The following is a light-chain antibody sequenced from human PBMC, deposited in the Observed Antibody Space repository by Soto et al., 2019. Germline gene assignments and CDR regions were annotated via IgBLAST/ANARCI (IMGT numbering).Light chain of an antibody. Sequence: QSVLTQPASVSGSPGQSITISCTGTSSDIGGYNYVSWYQQHPGKAPKLMNYDVTYRPSGGSNRFSASKSGNTASLTISGLQAEDEADYYCASYASSNTVLFGGGTKVTVL. CDR1: SSDIGGYNY. CDR2: DVT. CDR3: ASYASSNTVL. V-gene: IGLV2-14*03. J-gene: IGLJ2*01.